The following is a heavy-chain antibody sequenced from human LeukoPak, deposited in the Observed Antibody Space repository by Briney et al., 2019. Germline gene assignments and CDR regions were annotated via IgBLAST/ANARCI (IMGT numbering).Heavy chain of an antibody. V-gene: IGHV4-34*01. D-gene: IGHD5-18*01. CDR3: ARGVGYSYGQRKGYFDL. Sequence: SETLSLTCAVYGGSFSGYYWSWIRQPPGKGLEWIGEINHSGSTNYNPSLKSRVTISVDTSKNQFSLKLSSVTAADTAVYYCARGVGYSYGQRKGYFDLWGRGTLVTVSS. CDR2: INHSGST. J-gene: IGHJ2*01. CDR1: GGSFSGYY.